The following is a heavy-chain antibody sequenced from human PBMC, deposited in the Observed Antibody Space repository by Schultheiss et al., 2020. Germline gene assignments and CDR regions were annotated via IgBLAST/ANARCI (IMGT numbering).Heavy chain of an antibody. CDR2: INSDGSST. D-gene: IGHD6-6*01. CDR1: GFTFSSYS. V-gene: IGHV3-74*01. Sequence: GGSLRLSCAASGFTFSSYSMNWVRQAPGKGLVWVSRINSDGSSTSYADSVKGRFTISRDNAKNTLYLQMNSLRAEDTAVYYCARGQNQLVSYYYYYYYMDVWGKGTTVTVSS. J-gene: IGHJ6*03. CDR3: ARGQNQLVSYYYYYYYMDV.